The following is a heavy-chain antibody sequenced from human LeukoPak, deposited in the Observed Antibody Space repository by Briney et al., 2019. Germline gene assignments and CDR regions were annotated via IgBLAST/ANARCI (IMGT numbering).Heavy chain of an antibody. J-gene: IGHJ4*02. CDR2: IYYSGST. V-gene: IGHV4-59*01. Sequence: NPSETLSLTCAVYGGSFSGYYWSWIRQPPGKGLEWIGYIYYSGSTNYNPSLKSRVTISVDTSKNQFSLKLSSVTAADTAVYYCARVYPLRPFSSGWYYFDYWGQGTLVTASS. CDR1: GGSFSGYY. CDR3: ARVYPLRPFSSGWYYFDY. D-gene: IGHD6-19*01.